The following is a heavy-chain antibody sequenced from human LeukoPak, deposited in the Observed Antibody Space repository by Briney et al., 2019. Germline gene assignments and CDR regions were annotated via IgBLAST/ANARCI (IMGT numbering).Heavy chain of an antibody. CDR1: GVTFNNYA. D-gene: IGHD3-22*01. CDR2: ISGSGGST. V-gene: IGHV3-23*01. J-gene: IGHJ4*02. Sequence: VGSLRLSCAASGVTFNNYAMTWVRQAPGKGLEWVSSISGSGGSTDYADSVKGQFTISRDNSKNTLYLQMNSLRAEDTAIYYCAKGSSGYPYYFDYWGQGTLVTVSS. CDR3: AKGSSGYPYYFDY.